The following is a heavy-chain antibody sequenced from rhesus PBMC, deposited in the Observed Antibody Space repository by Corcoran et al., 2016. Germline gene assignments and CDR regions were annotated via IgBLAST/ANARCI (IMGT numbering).Heavy chain of an antibody. Sequence: QLQLQESGPGLVKPSETLSVTCAVSGGFISSSYWSWIRQAPGKGLEWIGYIYGSGSSTNYNPSLKSRVTLSVDTSKNQLSLKLSSVTAADTAVYYCARAGGRWSAVYGLDSWGQGVVVTVSS. CDR3: ARAGGRWSAVYGLDS. CDR1: GGFISSSY. CDR2: IYGSGSST. D-gene: IGHD3-22*01. V-gene: IGHV4-169*01. J-gene: IGHJ6*01.